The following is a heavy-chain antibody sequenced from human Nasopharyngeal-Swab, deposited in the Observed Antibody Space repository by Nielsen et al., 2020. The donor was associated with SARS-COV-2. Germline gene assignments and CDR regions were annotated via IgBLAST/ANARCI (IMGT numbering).Heavy chain of an antibody. J-gene: IGHJ4*02. CDR1: GFTFDDYT. Sequence: GESLKISCAASGFTFDDYTMHWVRQAPGKGLEWVSLISWDGGSTYYADSVKGRFTISRDNSKNSLYLQMNSLRTEDTALYYCAKDIVEYSSSSPGYWDQGTLVTVSS. V-gene: IGHV3-43*01. CDR3: AKDIVEYSSSSPGY. CDR2: ISWDGGST. D-gene: IGHD6-6*01.